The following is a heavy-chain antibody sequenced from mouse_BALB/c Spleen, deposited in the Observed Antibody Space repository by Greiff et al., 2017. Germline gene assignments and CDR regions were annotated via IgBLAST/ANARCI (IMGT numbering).Heavy chain of an antibody. CDR2: IDPANGNN. D-gene: IGHD2-4*01. V-gene: IGHV14-3*02. Sequence: EVQLQQSGAELVKPGASVKLSCTASGFNIKDTYMHWVKQRHEQGLEWIGRIDPANGNNKYDPKFQGKATITADTSSNTAYLQLSSLTSEDTAVYYCAIGDYDGFAYWGQGTLVTVSA. CDR1: GFNIKDTY. CDR3: AIGDYDGFAY. J-gene: IGHJ3*01.